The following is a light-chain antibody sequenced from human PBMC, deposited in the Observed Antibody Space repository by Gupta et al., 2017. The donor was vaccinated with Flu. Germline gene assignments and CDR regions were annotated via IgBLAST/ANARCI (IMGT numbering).Light chain of an antibody. CDR1: QSIASY. Sequence: IQVTQSPSSLSASVGDRVTITCRASQSIASYLNWYQQKPGKAPNLLIYGATNLQDGVSSRFSGSGSGTEFTLTINKLQRGDFANYFCQQGDQTPRTFGQGTKMEIK. CDR3: QQGDQTPRT. CDR2: GAT. V-gene: IGKV1-39*01. J-gene: IGKJ2*01.